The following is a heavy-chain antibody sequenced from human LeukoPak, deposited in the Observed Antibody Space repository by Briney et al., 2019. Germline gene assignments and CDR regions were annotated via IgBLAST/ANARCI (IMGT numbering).Heavy chain of an antibody. Sequence: SETLSLTCTVSGGSISSYYWSWIRQPPGKGLEWIGYIYYSGSTNYNPSLKSRVTISVDTSKNQFSLKLNSVTAADTAVYYCARDLVYCSDTTCNYWYFDLWGRGTLVTVSS. CDR2: IYYSGST. CDR1: GGSISSYY. J-gene: IGHJ2*01. CDR3: ARDLVYCSDTTCNYWYFDL. D-gene: IGHD2-2*01. V-gene: IGHV4-59*12.